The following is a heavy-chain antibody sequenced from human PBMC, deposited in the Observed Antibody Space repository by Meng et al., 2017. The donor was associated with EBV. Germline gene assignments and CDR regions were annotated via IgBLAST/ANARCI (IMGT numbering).Heavy chain of an antibody. J-gene: IGHJ4*02. CDR3: ARGLDYFDY. CDR2: ISAYNGNT. V-gene: IGHV1-18*01. CDR1: GYTFTSYG. Sequence: QVQLLESGAEVKKPGASVKVSCKASGYTFTSYGSSWERPAPGQGLEWMGWISAYNGNTTYAQKRQGRVTMTTDTSTSTAYMELRSLKSDDTAVYYCARGLDYFDYWGQGTLVTVSS.